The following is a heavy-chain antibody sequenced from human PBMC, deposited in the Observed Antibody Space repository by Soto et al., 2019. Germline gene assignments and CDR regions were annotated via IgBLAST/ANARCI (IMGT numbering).Heavy chain of an antibody. D-gene: IGHD3-10*01. CDR3: ARNYMVRGAKSRGYYGMDV. CDR2: IYPGDSDT. J-gene: IGHJ6*02. V-gene: IGHV5-51*01. Sequence: LGESLKISCKGSGYTFTDYWILWVRQMPGKGLEWMGIIYPGDSDTRYSPSFQGQVTISADKSISTAYLQWSSLKASDTAMYYCARNYMVRGAKSRGYYGMDVWGQGTTVTVSS. CDR1: GYTFTDYW.